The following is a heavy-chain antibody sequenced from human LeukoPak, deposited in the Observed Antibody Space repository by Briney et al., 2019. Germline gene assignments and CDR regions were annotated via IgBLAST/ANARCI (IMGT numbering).Heavy chain of an antibody. V-gene: IGHV1-18*01. J-gene: IGHJ5*02. CDR1: GYTFTSYG. CDR2: ISAYSGDT. CDR3: ARSGSYSDWFDP. Sequence: ASVKVSCKASGYTFTSYGISWVRQAPGQGLEWMGWISAYSGDTNYPQKFQGRATMTTDTSTSTAYMELRSLSSDDTAVYYCARSGSYSDWFDPWGQGTLVTVSS. D-gene: IGHD3-10*01.